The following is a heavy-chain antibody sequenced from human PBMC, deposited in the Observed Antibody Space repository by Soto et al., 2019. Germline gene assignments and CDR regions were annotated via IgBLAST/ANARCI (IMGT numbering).Heavy chain of an antibody. CDR3: ASQPDHYDRVTPFY. CDR1: GCSISSSSYY. J-gene: IGHJ4*02. Sequence: SETLSLTCTFSGCSISSSSYYWGWIRQPPGKGLEWIGSIYYSGSTYYNPSLKSRVTISVDTSKNQFSLKLSSVTAADTAVYYCASQPDHYDRVTPFYWGQGTLVTVSS. V-gene: IGHV4-39*01. D-gene: IGHD3-22*01. CDR2: IYYSGST.